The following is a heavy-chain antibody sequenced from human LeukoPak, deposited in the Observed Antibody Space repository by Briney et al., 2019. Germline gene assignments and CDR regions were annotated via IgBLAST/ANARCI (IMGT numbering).Heavy chain of an antibody. V-gene: IGHV3-7*01. CDR1: GFTFSTYW. CDR3: ARLGARQILEY. CDR2: IRQDGGEK. D-gene: IGHD4-17*01. J-gene: IGHJ4*02. Sequence: QPGGSLRLSCSASGFTFSTYWMSWVRQAPGKGLEWVANIRQDGGEKYYLDSVKGRFTVSRDNAKNSLYLQMNSLRAEDTAVYYCARLGARQILEYWGQGTLVTVSS.